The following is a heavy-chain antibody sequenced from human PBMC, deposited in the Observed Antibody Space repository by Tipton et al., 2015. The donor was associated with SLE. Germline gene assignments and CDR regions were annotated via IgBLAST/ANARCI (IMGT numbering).Heavy chain of an antibody. J-gene: IGHJ3*02. V-gene: IGHV3-21*03. CDR3: ARQEYSRSLFLLGAFDI. CDR1: GFTFTTYN. Sequence: SLRLSCAASGFTFTTYNMNWVRQGPGKGPEWVSSISPSGSYKYYADSLKGRFTISRDNGDNSLYLQMNSLRAEDTAVYYCARQEYSRSLFLLGAFDIWGQGTMVTVSS. CDR2: ISPSGSYK. D-gene: IGHD6-6*01.